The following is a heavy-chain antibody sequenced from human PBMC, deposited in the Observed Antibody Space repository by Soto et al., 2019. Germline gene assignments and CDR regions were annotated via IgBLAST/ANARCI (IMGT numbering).Heavy chain of an antibody. V-gene: IGHV4-39*01. D-gene: IGHD2-15*01. Sequence: QLQLQESGPGLVKPSETLSLTCTVSGGSISSSSYYWGWSRQPSGKGLEWIGSVYYSGSTYHNPALKSRVTISVDTSKNQFSLKLSSVTAADTAVYYCARHRDCSGGSCYFYYFDYWGQGNLVTVSS. CDR2: VYYSGST. CDR1: GGSISSSSYY. J-gene: IGHJ4*02. CDR3: ARHRDCSGGSCYFYYFDY.